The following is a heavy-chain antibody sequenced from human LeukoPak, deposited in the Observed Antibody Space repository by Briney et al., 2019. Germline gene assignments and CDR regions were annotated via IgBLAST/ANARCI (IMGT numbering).Heavy chain of an antibody. CDR2: IGGRGGPRT. CDR3: AKEGLLGGYYFDL. CDR1: GFTFSRYS. Sequence: PGGSLRLSCAAPGFTFSRYSMAWVRQAPGRGLDWVSTIGGRGGPRTFYADSVKGRFTISRDNSKDTVYLQMDTLGAEDTAVYFCAKEGLLGGYYFDLWGQGTPVTVSS. V-gene: IGHV3-23*01. D-gene: IGHD2-8*02. J-gene: IGHJ4*02.